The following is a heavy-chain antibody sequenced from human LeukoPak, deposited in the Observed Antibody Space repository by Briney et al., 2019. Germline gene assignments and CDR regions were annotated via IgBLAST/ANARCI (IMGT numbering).Heavy chain of an antibody. D-gene: IGHD6-19*01. Sequence: GGSLRLSCAVSGFTFSSYWMSWVRQAPGKGLEWVANIKQDGSEKYYVDSVKGRFTISRDNAKNSLYLQMNSLRAEDTAVYYCARDIAVAHLGAFDIWGQGTMVTVSS. CDR1: GFTFSSYW. CDR2: IKQDGSEK. J-gene: IGHJ3*02. V-gene: IGHV3-7*01. CDR3: ARDIAVAHLGAFDI.